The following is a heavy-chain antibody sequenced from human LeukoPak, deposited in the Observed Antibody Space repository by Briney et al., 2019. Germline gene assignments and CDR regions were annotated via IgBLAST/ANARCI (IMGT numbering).Heavy chain of an antibody. CDR1: GHTFTGYY. CDR3: ARLTMVVSPVDY. J-gene: IGHJ4*02. D-gene: IGHD4-23*01. V-gene: IGHV1-2*06. CDR2: SNPSMGGT. Sequence: ASVKLSCKASGHTFTGYYMHWVRQAPGQGVEWMGRSNPSMGGTNYAQKFQGRVTMTRDTSISTAYMELSRLRSDDTAVYYCARLTMVVSPVDYWGQGTLVTVSS.